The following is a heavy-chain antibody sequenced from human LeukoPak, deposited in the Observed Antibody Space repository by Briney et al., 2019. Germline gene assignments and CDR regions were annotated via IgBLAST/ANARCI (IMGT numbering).Heavy chain of an antibody. J-gene: IGHJ4*02. CDR3: ASRIAEADSDY. Sequence: SETLSLTCTVSGGSISSYYWSWIRQPPGKGLEWIGYIYYSGSTNYNPSLKSRVTISVDTSKNQFSLKLSSVTAADTAVYYCASRIAEADSDYWGQGTLVTVSS. CDR1: GGSISSYY. D-gene: IGHD6-19*01. V-gene: IGHV4-59*12. CDR2: IYYSGST.